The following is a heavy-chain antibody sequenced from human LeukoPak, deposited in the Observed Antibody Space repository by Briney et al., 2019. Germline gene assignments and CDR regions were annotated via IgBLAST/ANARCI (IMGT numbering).Heavy chain of an antibody. Sequence: GGSLRLSCGASGFTFSDYWMHWVRQAPGKGLVWVSRISTDGSFTRYTDSVQGRFIISRDTAKNTLFLQMNNLRADDTAVYYCAREARVGGALQYWGQGTLVTVSS. V-gene: IGHV3-74*01. D-gene: IGHD1-26*01. CDR3: AREARVGGALQY. J-gene: IGHJ4*02. CDR1: GFTFSDYW. CDR2: ISTDGSFT.